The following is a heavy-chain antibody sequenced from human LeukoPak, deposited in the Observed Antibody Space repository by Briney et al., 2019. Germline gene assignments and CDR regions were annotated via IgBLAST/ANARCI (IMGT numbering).Heavy chain of an antibody. Sequence: PSETLSLTCTVSGGSISSYYWSWIRQPPGKGLEWIGYIYYSGSTNYNPSLKSRVTISVDTSKNQFSLKLSSVTAADTAVYYCARGYFWSGYYTGKDYYYYMDVWGKGTTVTVSS. V-gene: IGHV4-59*08. CDR3: ARGYFWSGYYTGKDYYYYMDV. D-gene: IGHD3-3*01. J-gene: IGHJ6*03. CDR1: GGSISSYY. CDR2: IYYSGST.